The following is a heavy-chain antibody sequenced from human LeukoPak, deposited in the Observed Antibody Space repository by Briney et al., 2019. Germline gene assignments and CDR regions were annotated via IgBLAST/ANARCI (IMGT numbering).Heavy chain of an antibody. CDR3: ARSQGGNTLWFDP. Sequence: ASVKVSCKASGYXFTSYYIHWVRQAPGQGLQWMGIINTSGGSTTYAQKFQGRVSMTRDTSTSTVYLEVSSLRSEDTAVYYCARSQGGNTLWFDPWGQGTLVTVSS. J-gene: IGHJ5*02. D-gene: IGHD4-23*01. CDR2: INTSGGST. V-gene: IGHV1-46*01. CDR1: GYXFTSYY.